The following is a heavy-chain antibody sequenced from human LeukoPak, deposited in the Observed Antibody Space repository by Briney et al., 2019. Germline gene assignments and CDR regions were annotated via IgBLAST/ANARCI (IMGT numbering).Heavy chain of an antibody. CDR3: ASDYGSSYGMDV. D-gene: IGHD3-10*01. CDR1: GFTFSDYY. Sequence: GGSLRLSCAASGFTFSDYYMSWIRQAPRKGLEWVSYISSSGSTIYYADSVKGRFTISRDNAKNSLYLQMYSLRAEDTAVYYCASDYGSSYGMDVWGQGTTVTVSS. V-gene: IGHV3-11*01. CDR2: ISSSGSTI. J-gene: IGHJ6*02.